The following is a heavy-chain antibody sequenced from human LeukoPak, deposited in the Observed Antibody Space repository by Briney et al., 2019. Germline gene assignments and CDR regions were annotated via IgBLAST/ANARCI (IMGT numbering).Heavy chain of an antibody. Sequence: SETLSLTCAVYGGSFSGYYGSWIRQPPGKGLEWIGEINHSGSTNYNPSLKSRVTISVDTSKNQFSLKLSSVTAADTAVYYCARGGFWSGSQFDPWGQGTLVTVSS. V-gene: IGHV4-34*01. J-gene: IGHJ5*02. CDR3: ARGGFWSGSQFDP. D-gene: IGHD3-3*01. CDR2: INHSGST. CDR1: GGSFSGYY.